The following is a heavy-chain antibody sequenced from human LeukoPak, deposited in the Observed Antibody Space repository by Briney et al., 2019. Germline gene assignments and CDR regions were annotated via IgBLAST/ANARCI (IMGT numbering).Heavy chain of an antibody. CDR2: ISGSGGST. CDR1: GFTFSSYA. Sequence: GGSLRLSCAASGFTFSSYAMSWVRQAPGKGLEWVSAISGSGGSTYYADSVKGRFTISRDNAKNTLYLQMNSLRAEDTAVYYCARGGWFIVDYWGQGTLVTVSS. CDR3: ARGGWFIVDY. D-gene: IGHD3-10*01. J-gene: IGHJ4*02. V-gene: IGHV3-23*01.